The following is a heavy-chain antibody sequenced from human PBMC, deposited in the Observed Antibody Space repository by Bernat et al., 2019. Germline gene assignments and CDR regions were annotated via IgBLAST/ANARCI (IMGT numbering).Heavy chain of an antibody. CDR3: ARHADGSGYVTAIDI. J-gene: IGHJ3*02. CDR2: LSYTGTT. D-gene: IGHD2-15*01. Sequence: QVRLQESGPGLVKPSETLSLTCTVSGASISSGRYYWGWIRQPPGRAPEWIGSLSYTGTTFYKPSLKSRVTISADRSSNQFSLKVYSVTAADAAIYYCARHADGSGYVTAIDIWGQGTMVIVSP. V-gene: IGHV4-39*01. CDR1: GASISSGRYY.